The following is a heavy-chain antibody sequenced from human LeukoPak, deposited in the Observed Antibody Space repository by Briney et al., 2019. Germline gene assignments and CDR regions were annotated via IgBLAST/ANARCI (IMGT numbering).Heavy chain of an antibody. CDR3: APKPNGYFDWPQLDY. CDR2: ISWNSGII. J-gene: IGHJ4*02. V-gene: IGHV3-9*01. D-gene: IGHD3-9*01. Sequence: GRSLRLSCEASGFTFDDFAMHWVRQAPGKGMEWVSSISWNSGIIAYADSVKGRFTISRDNSKNTLYLQMNSLRAEDTAVYYCAPKPNGYFDWPQLDYWGQGTLVTVSS. CDR1: GFTFDDFA.